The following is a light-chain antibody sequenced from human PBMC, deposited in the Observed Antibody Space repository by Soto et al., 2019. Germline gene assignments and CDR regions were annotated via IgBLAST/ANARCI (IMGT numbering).Light chain of an antibody. CDR3: MLYMRHGILV. Sequence: QTVVTQEPSFSVSPGGTVTLTCGLTSGSVSTNHHPSWYQQTPGQAPRTLIYSTDTRSSGVPDRFSGSILGDKAALTITGAPAEDESDYYCMLYMRHGILVFGGGTKVTVL. CDR2: STD. J-gene: IGLJ3*02. V-gene: IGLV8-61*01. CDR1: SGSVSTNHH.